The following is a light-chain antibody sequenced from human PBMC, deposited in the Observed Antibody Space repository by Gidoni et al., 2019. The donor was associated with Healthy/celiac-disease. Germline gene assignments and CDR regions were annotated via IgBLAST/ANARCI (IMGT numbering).Light chain of an antibody. V-gene: IGLV1-40*01. Sequence: QSVLTQPPSVSVAPGQRVTISCTGSSSNIGAGYDVHWYQQLPGTAPKLLIYGNSNRHSGVPDRFSGSKSGTSASLAITGLQAEDEADYYCQSYDSSLSGWVFGGGTKLTVL. CDR2: GNS. CDR1: SSNIGAGYD. J-gene: IGLJ3*02. CDR3: QSYDSSLSGWV.